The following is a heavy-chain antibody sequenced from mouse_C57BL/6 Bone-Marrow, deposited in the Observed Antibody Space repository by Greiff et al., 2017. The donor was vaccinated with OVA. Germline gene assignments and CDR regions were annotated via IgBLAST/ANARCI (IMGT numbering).Heavy chain of an antibody. CDR1: GFTFSSYA. V-gene: IGHV5-4*01. D-gene: IGHD4-1*01. CDR3: ARENWDPFDY. J-gene: IGHJ2*01. Sequence: EVQVVESGGGLVKPGGSLKLSCAASGFTFSSYAMSWVRQTPEKRLEWVATISDGGSYTYYPDNVKGRFTISRDNAKNNLYLQMSQLKSEDTAMYYCARENWDPFDYWGQGTTLTVSS. CDR2: ISDGGSYT.